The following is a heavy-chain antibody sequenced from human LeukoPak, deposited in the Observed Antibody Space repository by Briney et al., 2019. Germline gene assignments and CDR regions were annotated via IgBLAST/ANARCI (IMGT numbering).Heavy chain of an antibody. CDR2: ISYHGGDK. D-gene: IGHD3-16*02. Sequence: GGSLRLSCAASGFTFSGYDTHWARQAPGKGLEWLAQISYHGGDKDYRDSVKGRFTISRDNSKNTLSLQMNSLRVEDSAVYYCARGVGSYGFEYYYGLDVWGQGTTVTVSS. V-gene: IGHV3-30*10. CDR3: ARGVGSYGFEYYYGLDV. J-gene: IGHJ6*02. CDR1: GFTFSGYD.